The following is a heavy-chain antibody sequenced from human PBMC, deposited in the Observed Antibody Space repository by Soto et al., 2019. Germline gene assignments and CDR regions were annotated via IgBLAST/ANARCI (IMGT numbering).Heavy chain of an antibody. V-gene: IGHV3-33*01. J-gene: IGHJ4*02. CDR1: GFTFSSYG. CDR3: ARSAVVTAPFDY. CDR2: IWYDGSNK. Sequence: QVQLVESGGGVVQTGRSLRLSCAASGFTFSSYGMHWVRQAPGKGLEWVAVIWYDGSNKYYADSVKGRFTISRDNSKNTLYLQMNSLRAEDTAVYYCARSAVVTAPFDYWGQGTLVTVSS. D-gene: IGHD2-15*01.